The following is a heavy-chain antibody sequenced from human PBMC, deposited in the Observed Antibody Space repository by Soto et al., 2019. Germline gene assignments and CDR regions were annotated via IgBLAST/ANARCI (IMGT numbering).Heavy chain of an antibody. CDR3: AKDGYCTGLDV. CDR2: IKQEGSEK. D-gene: IGHD6-25*01. V-gene: IGHV3-7*01. CDR1: GLTFSRYW. Sequence: EVQLVESGGGLVQPGGSLRLSCEASGLTFSRYWMTWVRQAPGKGLGWVANIKQEGSEKYYADSVKGRFTLSRDNSKKSRYPPKNSLRAEDTAVYHCAKDGYCTGLDVWGQGPTVTVSS. J-gene: IGHJ6*02.